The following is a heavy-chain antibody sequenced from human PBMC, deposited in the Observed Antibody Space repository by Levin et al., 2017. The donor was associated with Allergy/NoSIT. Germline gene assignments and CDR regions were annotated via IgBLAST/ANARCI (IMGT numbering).Heavy chain of an antibody. CDR1: GYTFTGYY. J-gene: IGHJ6*02. D-gene: IGHD2-8*02. V-gene: IGHV1-2*02. CDR3: ARVVYDNDYYYGMDV. CDR2: INPNSGGT. Sequence: AASVKVSCKASGYTFTGYYMHWVRQAPGQGLEWMGWINPNSGGTKYAQKFQGRVTMTRDTSISTAYMELRRLRSDDTAVYYCARVVYDNDYYYGMDVWGQGTTVTVSS.